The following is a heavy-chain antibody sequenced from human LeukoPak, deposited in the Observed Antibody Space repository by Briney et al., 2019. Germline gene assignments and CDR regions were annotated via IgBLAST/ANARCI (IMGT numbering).Heavy chain of an antibody. J-gene: IGHJ4*02. Sequence: GASVKVSCKTSGYTFTIYSISWVRQAPGQGLEWLGWIAPHNGKTSYAQKVQGRVTVTTDTSTTTVYMELRSLRSDDTAVYYCARHLFTELPGDFWGPGTLVTVSS. V-gene: IGHV1-18*01. CDR2: IAPHNGKT. CDR1: GYTFTIYS. CDR3: ARHLFTELPGDF. D-gene: IGHD3-10*02.